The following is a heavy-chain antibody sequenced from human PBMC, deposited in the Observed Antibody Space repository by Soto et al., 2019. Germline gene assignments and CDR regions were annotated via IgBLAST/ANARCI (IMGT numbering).Heavy chain of an antibody. V-gene: IGHV3-33*01. CDR3: ARDYYDFWSGYYSGARTYNWFDP. J-gene: IGHJ5*02. CDR2: IWYDGSNK. D-gene: IGHD3-3*01. CDR1: GFTFSSYG. Sequence: GGSLRLSCAASGFTFSSYGMHWVRQAPGKGLEWVAVIWYDGSNKYYADSVKGRFTISRDNSKNTLYLQMNSLRAEDTAVYYCARDYYDFWSGYYSGARTYNWFDPWGQGTLVTVSS.